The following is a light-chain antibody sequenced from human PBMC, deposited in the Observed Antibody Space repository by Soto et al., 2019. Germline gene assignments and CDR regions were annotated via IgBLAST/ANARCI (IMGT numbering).Light chain of an antibody. Sequence: EIMLRQSPGTLSLSPGERATLSCRASQSVSNSYLAWYQQKPGQAPRLLIYGASSRATGIPDRFSGSGSGTDFTLTISGLQSEDFATYYCQQRSNWPITFGQGTRLEI. V-gene: IGKV3D-20*02. CDR2: GAS. CDR3: QQRSNWPIT. CDR1: QSVSNSY. J-gene: IGKJ5*01.